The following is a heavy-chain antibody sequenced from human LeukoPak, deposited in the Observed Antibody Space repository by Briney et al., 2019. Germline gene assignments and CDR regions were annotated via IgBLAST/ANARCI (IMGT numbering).Heavy chain of an antibody. Sequence: SETLSLTCTVSGYSISSGYYWGWIRQPPGKGLEWIGRIYHSGSTYYNPSLKSRVTISVDTSKNQFSLKLSSVTAADTAVYYCARVSPSLTTSPPYYYYMDVWGKGTTVTVSS. D-gene: IGHD4/OR15-4a*01. CDR1: GYSISSGYY. J-gene: IGHJ6*03. CDR2: IYHSGST. CDR3: ARVSPSLTTSPPYYYYMDV. V-gene: IGHV4-38-2*02.